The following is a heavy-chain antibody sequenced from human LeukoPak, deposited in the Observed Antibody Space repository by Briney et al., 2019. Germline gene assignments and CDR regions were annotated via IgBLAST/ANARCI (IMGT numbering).Heavy chain of an antibody. Sequence: GGSLRLSCATCGLTFSPHYMYCARQSRGRGRECGGLIRNKANGYTTVYAASVKGRFTISRDDSKHSVYLQMDSLKTEDTAVYYCGDLGSAGTDHWGQGTLVTVSS. CDR1: GLTFSPHY. CDR3: GDLGSAGTDH. D-gene: IGHD3-10*01. CDR2: IRNKANGYTT. J-gene: IGHJ4*02. V-gene: IGHV3-72*01.